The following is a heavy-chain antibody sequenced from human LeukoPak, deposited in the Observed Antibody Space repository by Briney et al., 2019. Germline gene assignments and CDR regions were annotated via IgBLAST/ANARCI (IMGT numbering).Heavy chain of an antibody. CDR2: ISSSSSYI. CDR3: AKCSYYYDSSFDY. Sequence: GGSLRLSCAASGFTFSSYSMNWVRQAPGKGLEWVSSISSSSSYIYYADSVKGRFTISRDNSKNTLYLQMNSLRAEDTAVYYCAKCSYYYDSSFDYWGQGTLVTVSS. J-gene: IGHJ4*02. V-gene: IGHV3-21*04. CDR1: GFTFSSYS. D-gene: IGHD3-22*01.